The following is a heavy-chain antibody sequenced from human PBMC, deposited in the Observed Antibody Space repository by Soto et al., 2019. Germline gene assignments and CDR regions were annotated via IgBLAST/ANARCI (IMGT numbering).Heavy chain of an antibody. J-gene: IGHJ4*02. Sequence: GGSLRLSCAASGFTFSSYAMSWVRQAPGKGLEWVSAISGSGGSTYYADSVKGRFTISRDNSKNTLYLQMNSLRAEDTAVYYCATFITYSGYDPGYFDYWGQVTLVTVSS. V-gene: IGHV3-23*01. CDR3: ATFITYSGYDPGYFDY. CDR1: GFTFSSYA. D-gene: IGHD5-12*01. CDR2: ISGSGGST.